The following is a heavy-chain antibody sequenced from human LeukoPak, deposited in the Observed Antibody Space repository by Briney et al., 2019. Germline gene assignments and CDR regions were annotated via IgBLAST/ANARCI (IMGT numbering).Heavy chain of an antibody. CDR1: GGTFSSYA. J-gene: IGHJ3*02. CDR3: ASTRNYPAFDI. D-gene: IGHD1-14*01. V-gene: IGHV1-69*05. CDR2: IIPIFGTA. Sequence: SVKVSCKASGGTFSSYAISWVRQAPGQGLEWMGGIIPIFGTANYAQKLQGRVTMTTDTSTSTAYMELRSLRSDDTAVYYCASTRNYPAFDIWGQGTMVTVSS.